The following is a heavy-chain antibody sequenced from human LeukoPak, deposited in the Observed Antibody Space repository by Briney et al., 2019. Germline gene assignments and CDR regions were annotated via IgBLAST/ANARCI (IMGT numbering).Heavy chain of an antibody. CDR1: GFTFSSYG. CDR3: AKDFKYDFWSGYSPAFDI. Sequence: PGRSLRLSCAASGFTFSSYGMHWVRQAPGKGLEWVAVIWYDGSIKYYADSVKGRFTISRDNSKNTLYLQMNSLKAEDTAVYYCAKDFKYDFWSGYSPAFDIWGQGTMVTVSS. CDR2: IWYDGSIK. V-gene: IGHV3-33*06. D-gene: IGHD3-3*01. J-gene: IGHJ3*02.